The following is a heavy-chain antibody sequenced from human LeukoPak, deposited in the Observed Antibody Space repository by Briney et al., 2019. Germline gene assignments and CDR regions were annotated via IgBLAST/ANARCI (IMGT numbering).Heavy chain of an antibody. Sequence: GASVKVSCKASGYTFTSYYMHWVRQAPGQGLEWMGIINPSGGSTSYAQKFQGRVTMTRDTSTSTVYMELSSLRSEDTAVHYCARDDSSGSYSSGFDYWGQGTLVTVSS. CDR3: ARDDSSGSYSSGFDY. CDR2: INPSGGST. J-gene: IGHJ4*02. V-gene: IGHV1-46*01. CDR1: GYTFTSYY. D-gene: IGHD1-26*01.